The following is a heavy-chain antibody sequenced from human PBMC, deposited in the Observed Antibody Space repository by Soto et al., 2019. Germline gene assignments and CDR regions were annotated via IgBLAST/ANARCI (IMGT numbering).Heavy chain of an antibody. CDR1: GFTFSSSW. J-gene: IGHJ4*02. V-gene: IGHV3-7*01. Sequence: GGSLRLSCAASGFTFSSSWMTWVRQAPGKGLEWVGNINQDGSDKNYVDSVEGRFTISRDNAKNSLYLQMNSLRAEDTAVYYCARDIRYFDYWGQGTQVTVSS. CDR3: ARDIRYFDY. CDR2: INQDGSDK.